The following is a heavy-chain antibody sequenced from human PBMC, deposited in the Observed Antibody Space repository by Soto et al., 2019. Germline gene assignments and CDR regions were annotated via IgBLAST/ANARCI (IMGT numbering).Heavy chain of an antibody. Sequence: PSETLSLTCAVYGGSFSGYYWSWIRQPPGKGLEWIGEINHSGSTNYNPSLKSRVIISVDTSKNQFSLKLSSVTAADTAVYYCARVAAAADYWGQGTLVTVSS. V-gene: IGHV4-34*01. D-gene: IGHD2-15*01. J-gene: IGHJ4*02. CDR3: ARVAAAADY. CDR2: INHSGST. CDR1: GGSFSGYY.